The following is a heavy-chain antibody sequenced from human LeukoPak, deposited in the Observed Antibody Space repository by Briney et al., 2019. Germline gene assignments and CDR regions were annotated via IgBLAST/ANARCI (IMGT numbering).Heavy chain of an antibody. D-gene: IGHD2-2*01. CDR3: AKDRGCSTSCYGEPDDAFDI. CDR1: GFTFSRHG. Sequence: PGGSLRLSCAASGFTFSRHGMSWVRQAPGKGLEWVASLSSAGVTAYYADSVQGRFTISRDNSKNTLYLQMNSLRAEDTAVYYCAKDRGCSTSCYGEPDDAFDIWGQGTMVTVSS. J-gene: IGHJ3*02. V-gene: IGHV3-23*01. CDR2: LSSAGVTA.